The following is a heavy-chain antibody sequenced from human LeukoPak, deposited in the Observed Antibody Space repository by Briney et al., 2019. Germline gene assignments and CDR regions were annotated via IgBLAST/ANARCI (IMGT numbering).Heavy chain of an antibody. D-gene: IGHD3-16*01. CDR1: GDSITSGGYY. V-gene: IGHV4-31*03. Sequence: SQTLSLTCTVSGDSITSGGYYWSWIRQRPGKGLEWIGYIYKTGSTYYSPSLKSRVTMSVDTSRNQFSLKLSSVTAADTAVYYCATSGGTLGPTNYFAYWGQGTLVTVSS. CDR2: IYKTGST. J-gene: IGHJ4*02. CDR3: ATSGGTLGPTNYFAY.